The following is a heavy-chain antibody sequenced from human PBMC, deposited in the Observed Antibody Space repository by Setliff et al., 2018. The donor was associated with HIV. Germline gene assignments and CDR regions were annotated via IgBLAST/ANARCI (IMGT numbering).Heavy chain of an antibody. CDR2: INTGNDIT. D-gene: IGHD5-12*01. J-gene: IGHJ4*02. CDR1: GGTPSTYA. Sequence: GASVKVSCKASGGTPSTYAMHWVRQAPVQRLEWMGWINTGNDITKYSQKFQDRVTITRDTSASTAYMELSSLRSEDTAVYYCARGGEWLRRLFDYWGQGTLVTVSS. CDR3: ARGGEWLRRLFDY. V-gene: IGHV1-3*04.